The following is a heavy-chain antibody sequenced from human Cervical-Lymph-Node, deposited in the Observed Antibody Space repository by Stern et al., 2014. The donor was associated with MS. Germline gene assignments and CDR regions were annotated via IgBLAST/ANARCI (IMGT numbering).Heavy chain of an antibody. D-gene: IGHD3-10*01. CDR1: GFTFKNAW. Sequence: EVHLVESGGGLVKPGGSLRLSFAASGFTFKNAWMSWVRQAPGKGLEWIGRIKRRSDGGTTDSAAPVKGRFTISRDDSKNTLYLQMNSLKTEDTAVYYCSPFDYYGSVGFAYWGQGTLVSVSS. CDR2: IKRRSDGGTT. V-gene: IGHV3-15*01. CDR3: SPFDYYGSVGFAY. J-gene: IGHJ4*02.